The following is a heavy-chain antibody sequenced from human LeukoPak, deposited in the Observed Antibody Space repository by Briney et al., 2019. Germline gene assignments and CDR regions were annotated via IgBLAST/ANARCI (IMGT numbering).Heavy chain of an antibody. CDR1: GGTFSTYA. J-gene: IGHJ4*02. Sequence: SVKVSCKASGGTFSTYAISWVRQAPGQGLEWVGRIVPILGTANYAQNFQGRVTITADRSTTTAYMELSSLRSEDTAVYYCARVSQGSSWPYYFDYWGQGTLVTVSS. D-gene: IGHD6-13*01. V-gene: IGHV1-69*04. CDR3: ARVSQGSSWPYYFDY. CDR2: IVPILGTA.